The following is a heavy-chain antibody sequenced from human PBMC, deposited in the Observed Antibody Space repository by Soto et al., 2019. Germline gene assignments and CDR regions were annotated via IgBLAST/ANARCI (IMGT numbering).Heavy chain of an antibody. J-gene: IGHJ4*02. CDR1: GYTFTGYY. CDR2: INPNSGGT. V-gene: IGHV1-2*04. D-gene: IGHD6-13*01. Sequence: QVQLVQSGAEVKKPGASVKVSCKASGYTFTGYYMHWVRQAPGQGLEWMGWINPNSGGTNYAQKFQGWVXXTXDXXISTAYMELSRLRSDDTAVYYCARGPYGSSSWNDYWGQGTLVTVSS. CDR3: ARGPYGSSSWNDY.